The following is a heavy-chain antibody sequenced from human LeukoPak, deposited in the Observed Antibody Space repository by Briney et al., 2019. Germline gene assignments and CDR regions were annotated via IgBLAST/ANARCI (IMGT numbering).Heavy chain of an antibody. V-gene: IGHV4-39*07. Sequence: SETLSLTCTVSGGSISSSSYYWGWIRQPPGKGLEWIGSIYYSGSTTYNPSLKSRVTISVDTSKNQFSLKLSSVTAADTAVYYYARRLGGTSTGFDYWGQGTLVTVSS. CDR2: IYYSGST. D-gene: IGHD2-2*01. CDR1: GGSISSSSYY. CDR3: ARRLGGTSTGFDY. J-gene: IGHJ4*02.